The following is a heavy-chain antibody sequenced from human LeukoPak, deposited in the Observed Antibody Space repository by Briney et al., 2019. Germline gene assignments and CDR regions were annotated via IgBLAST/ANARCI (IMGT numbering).Heavy chain of an antibody. CDR2: INPNSGGT. J-gene: IGHJ3*02. Sequence: ASVKVSCKASGYTFTGYYMHWVRQAPGQGLEWMGWINPNSGGTNYAQKFQGRVTMTRDTSISTAYMELSRLRSDDTAVYYCARVRYDSSGYYGPDAFDIWGQGTMVTVS. CDR1: GYTFTGYY. V-gene: IGHV1-2*02. D-gene: IGHD3-22*01. CDR3: ARVRYDSSGYYGPDAFDI.